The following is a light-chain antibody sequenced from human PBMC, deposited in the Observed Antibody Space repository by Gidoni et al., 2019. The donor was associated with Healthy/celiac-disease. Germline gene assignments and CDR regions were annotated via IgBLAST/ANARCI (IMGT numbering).Light chain of an antibody. J-gene: IGLJ2*01. CDR2: EVS. CDR3: SSYAGSNNLV. Sequence: QSALTQPPSPSGSPGQSVTISCTGTSSDVGGYNYVSWYLQHPGKAPKLMIYEVSKRPSGVPDRFSGSKSGNTASLTVSGLQAEDEADYYCSSYAGSNNLVFGGGTKLTVL. V-gene: IGLV2-8*01. CDR1: SSDVGGYNY.